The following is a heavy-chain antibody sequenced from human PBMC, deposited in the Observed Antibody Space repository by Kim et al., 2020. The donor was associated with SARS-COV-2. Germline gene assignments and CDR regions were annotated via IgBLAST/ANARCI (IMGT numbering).Heavy chain of an antibody. CDR1: GFIFSNHG. V-gene: IGHV3-33*05. CDR3: ARDPSHTFDY. Sequence: GGSLRLSCAASGFIFSNHGMHWVRQAPGKGLEWVAVVSYDGSKKYYAESVKGRFTISRDDSKNTMYLLMSSLRVEDTAVYYCARDPSHTFDYWGQGTLVTVSS. CDR2: VSYDGSKK. J-gene: IGHJ4*02. D-gene: IGHD2-2*01.